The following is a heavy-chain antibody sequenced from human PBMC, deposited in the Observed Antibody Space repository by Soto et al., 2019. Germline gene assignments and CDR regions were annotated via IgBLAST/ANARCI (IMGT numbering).Heavy chain of an antibody. D-gene: IGHD1-26*01. CDR3: ARWVGATSFDY. J-gene: IGHJ4*02. Sequence: SETLSLTCTVSGGSISSGGYYWSWIRQHPGKGLEWIGYTYYSGSTYYNPSLKSRVTISVDTSKNQFSLKLSSVTAADTAVYYCARWVGATSFDYWGQGTLVTVSS. CDR1: GGSISSGGYY. V-gene: IGHV4-31*03. CDR2: TYYSGST.